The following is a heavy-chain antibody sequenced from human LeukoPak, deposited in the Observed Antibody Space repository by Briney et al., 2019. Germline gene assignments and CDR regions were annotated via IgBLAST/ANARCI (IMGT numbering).Heavy chain of an antibody. D-gene: IGHD3-22*01. CDR2: IYYSGST. J-gene: IGHJ4*02. CDR3: ARQKPPFPRYYDSSGYWDYFDY. Sequence: SETLSLTCTVSGGSISSYYWSWIRQPPGKGLEWIGYIYYSGSTNYNPSPKSRVTISVDTSKNQFSLKLSSVTAADTAVYYCARQKPPFPRYYDSSGYWDYFDYWGQGTLVTVSS. V-gene: IGHV4-59*01. CDR1: GGSISSYY.